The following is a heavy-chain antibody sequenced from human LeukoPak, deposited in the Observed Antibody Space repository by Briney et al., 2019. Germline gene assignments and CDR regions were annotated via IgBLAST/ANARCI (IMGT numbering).Heavy chain of an antibody. D-gene: IGHD3-3*01. CDR2: IIPILGIA. Sequence: SVKVSCKASGGTLSSYTISWVRQAPGQGLEWMGRIIPILGIANYAQKFQGRVTITADKSTSTAYMELSSLRSEDTAVYYCARAGVVAYHLYYFHMDVWGNGTTVTVSS. CDR3: ARAGVVAYHLYYFHMDV. CDR1: GGTLSSYT. V-gene: IGHV1-69*02. J-gene: IGHJ6*03.